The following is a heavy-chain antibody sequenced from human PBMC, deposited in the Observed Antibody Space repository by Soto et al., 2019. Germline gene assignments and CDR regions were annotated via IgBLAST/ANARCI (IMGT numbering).Heavy chain of an antibody. V-gene: IGHV1-8*01. Sequence: ASVKVSCKASGYTFITYDINWVRQATGQGLEWMGWMNPSNGNAGYAQNFQGRVTMTRNTSISTAYMELSSLRSDDTAVYFCARRKERSGPNYVDSLGQGSLVTGSS. CDR2: MNPSNGNA. J-gene: IGHJ4*02. CDR1: GYTFITYD. D-gene: IGHD6-25*01. CDR3: ARRKERSGPNYVDS.